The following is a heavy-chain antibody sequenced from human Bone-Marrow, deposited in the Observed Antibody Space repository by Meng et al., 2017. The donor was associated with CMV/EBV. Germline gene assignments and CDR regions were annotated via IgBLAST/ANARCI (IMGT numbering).Heavy chain of an antibody. J-gene: IGHJ6*02. CDR3: ARDYDFWSGPRPIYYYGMDV. Sequence: GGSLRLSCAASGFTFSSYAMHWVRQAPGKGLEWVAVISYDGSNKYYADSVKGRFTISRDNSKNTLYLQMNSLRAEDTAVYYCARDYDFWSGPRPIYYYGMDVWGQGTTVTVSS. V-gene: IGHV3-30-3*01. CDR1: GFTFSSYA. CDR2: ISYDGSNK. D-gene: IGHD3-3*01.